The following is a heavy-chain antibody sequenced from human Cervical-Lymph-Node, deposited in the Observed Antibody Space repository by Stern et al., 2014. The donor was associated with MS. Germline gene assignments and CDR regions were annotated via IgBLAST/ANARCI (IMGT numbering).Heavy chain of an antibody. CDR1: EYTFTGYY. CDR2: INPNSCDT. Sequence: QVQLVQSGAEVKKPGASVKISCKASEYTFTGYYIHWVRQAPGHGLEWMGRINPNSCDTNYAQKFQGWVTMTRDTSIGMAYLELSSLRSNDTAVYYCARSVRLVRSSTNGWLAPWGQGTLVTVSP. J-gene: IGHJ5*02. D-gene: IGHD2-2*01. V-gene: IGHV1-2*04. CDR3: ARSVRLVRSSTNGWLAP.